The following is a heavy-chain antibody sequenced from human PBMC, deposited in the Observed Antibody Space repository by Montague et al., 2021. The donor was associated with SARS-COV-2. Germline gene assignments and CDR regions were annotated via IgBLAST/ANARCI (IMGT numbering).Heavy chain of an antibody. D-gene: IGHD3-10*01. Sequence: SETLSLTCTVSGGPISSNYWNWIRQPPGRGLEWIGYIYYSGSTNYNPSLESRVTISADTSKNHFSLKLRSVTAADTAVYYCAREISGPDYFDYWGQGAQVTVSS. CDR3: AREISGPDYFDY. J-gene: IGHJ4*02. CDR2: IYYSGST. CDR1: GGPISSNY. V-gene: IGHV4-59*01.